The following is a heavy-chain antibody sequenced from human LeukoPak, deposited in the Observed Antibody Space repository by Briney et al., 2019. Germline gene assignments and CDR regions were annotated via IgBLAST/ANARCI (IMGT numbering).Heavy chain of an antibody. CDR2: IYYSGST. D-gene: IGHD3-16*01. V-gene: IGHV4-59*12. CDR3: ARGVGGQIDY. CDR1: GGSISSYY. Sequence: PSETLSLTCTVSGGSISSYYWSWIRQPPGKGLEWIGYIYYSGSTNYNPSLKSRVTISVDTSKSQFSLKLSSVTAADTAVYYCARGVGGQIDYWGQGTLVTVSS. J-gene: IGHJ4*02.